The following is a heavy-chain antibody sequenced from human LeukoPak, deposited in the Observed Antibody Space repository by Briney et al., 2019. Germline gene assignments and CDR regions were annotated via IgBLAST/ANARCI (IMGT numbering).Heavy chain of an antibody. CDR2: TSKDGSDT. D-gene: IGHD6-25*01. Sequence: PGGSLRLSCAVSGFTSSDSWMHWVRQAPGKGPEWLSRTSKDGSDTVYADSAKGRLTASRDNAKNTVYLELTNLRPDDTALYYCARGGYSGSYYRFSWGRGTLVTVAS. CDR3: ARGGYSGSYYRFS. CDR1: GFTSSDSW. V-gene: IGHV3-74*01. J-gene: IGHJ4*02.